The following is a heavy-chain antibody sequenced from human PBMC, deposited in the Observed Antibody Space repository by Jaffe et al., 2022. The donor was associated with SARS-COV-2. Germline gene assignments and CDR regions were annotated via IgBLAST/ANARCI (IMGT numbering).Heavy chain of an antibody. CDR1: GFTFSSYW. Sequence: EVQLVESGGGLVQPGGSLRLSCAASGFTFSSYWMSWVRQAPGKGLEWVANIKQDGSEKYYVDSVKGRFTISRDNAKNSLYLQMNSLRAEDTAVYYCARDPPDSSSSPYYYYGMDVWGQGTTVTVSS. CDR2: IKQDGSEK. CDR3: ARDPPDSSSSPYYYYGMDV. J-gene: IGHJ6*02. V-gene: IGHV3-7*03. D-gene: IGHD6-6*01.